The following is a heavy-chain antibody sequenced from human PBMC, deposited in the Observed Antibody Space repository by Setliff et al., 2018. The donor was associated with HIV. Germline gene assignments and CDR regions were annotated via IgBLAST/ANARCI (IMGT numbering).Heavy chain of an antibody. CDR3: ARGYTYGSFDF. J-gene: IGHJ4*02. CDR2: ISYDGSNK. CDR1: GFTFSNYG. Sequence: PGGSLRLSCAASGFTFSNYGMHWVRQAPGKGLEWVAVISYDGSNKYYADSVKGRFTISRDNSKNTLYPQMNSLRAEDTAVYYCARGYTYGSFDFWGRGTLVTVSS. D-gene: IGHD5-18*01. V-gene: IGHV3-30*03.